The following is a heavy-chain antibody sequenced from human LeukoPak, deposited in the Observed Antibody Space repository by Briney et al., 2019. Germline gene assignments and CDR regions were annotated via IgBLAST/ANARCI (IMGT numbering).Heavy chain of an antibody. CDR2: ISGSGGST. CDR3: AKVGRDGYNPNKYYFDY. Sequence: GSLRLSCAASGFTFSSYAMSWVRQAPGKGLEWVSAISGSGGSTYYADSVKGRFTISRDNSKNTLYLQMNSLRAEDTAVYYCAKVGRDGYNPNKYYFDYWGQGTLVTVSS. V-gene: IGHV3-23*01. J-gene: IGHJ4*02. D-gene: IGHD5-24*01. CDR1: GFTFSSYA.